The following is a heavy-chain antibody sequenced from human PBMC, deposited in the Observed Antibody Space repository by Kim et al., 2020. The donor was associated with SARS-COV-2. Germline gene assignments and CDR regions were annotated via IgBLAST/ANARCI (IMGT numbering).Heavy chain of an antibody. CDR3: AKDRQAAAGWSYYYGMDV. D-gene: IGHD6-13*01. J-gene: IGHJ6*02. CDR2: ISYDGSNK. V-gene: IGHV3-30*18. Sequence: GGSLRLSCAASGFTFSSYGMHWVRQAPGKGLEWVAVISYDGSNKYYADSVKGRFTISRDNSKTTLYLQMNSLRAEDTAVYYCAKDRQAAAGWSYYYGMDVWGQGTTVTVSS. CDR1: GFTFSSYG.